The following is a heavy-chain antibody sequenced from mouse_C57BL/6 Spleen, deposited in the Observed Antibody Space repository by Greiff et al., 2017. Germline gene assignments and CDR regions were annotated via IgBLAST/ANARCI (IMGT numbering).Heavy chain of an antibody. CDR2: IWSGGST. CDR3: ASYYSNWYFDV. J-gene: IGHJ1*03. Sequence: VKVVESGPGLVQPSQSLSITCTVSGFSLTSYGVHWVRQSPGKGLEWLGVIWSGGSTDYNAAFISRLSISKDNSKSQVFFKMNSLQADDTAIYYCASYYSNWYFDVWGTGTTVTVSS. V-gene: IGHV2-2*01. CDR1: GFSLTSYG. D-gene: IGHD2-5*01.